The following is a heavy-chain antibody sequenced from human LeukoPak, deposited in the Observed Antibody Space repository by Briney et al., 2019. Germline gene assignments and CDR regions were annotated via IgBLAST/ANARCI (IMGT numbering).Heavy chain of an antibody. CDR1: GYTFTGYY. CDR3: ARDLYGGTSATFDY. D-gene: IGHD4-23*01. CDR2: INPNSGGT. Sequence: ASVKVSCKASGYTFTGYYMHWVRQAPGQGLEWMGWINPNSGGTYYAQKFQGRVTMTSDTSIGTAYMELSRLRSGNTAVYYCARDLYGGTSATFDYWGQGTLVTVSS. V-gene: IGHV1-2*02. J-gene: IGHJ4*02.